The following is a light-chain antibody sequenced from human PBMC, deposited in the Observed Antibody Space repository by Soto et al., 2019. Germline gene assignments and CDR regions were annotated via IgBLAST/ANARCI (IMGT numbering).Light chain of an antibody. CDR3: QQRSNWIT. J-gene: IGKJ5*01. CDR1: QSVSSY. V-gene: IGKV3-11*01. CDR2: DAS. Sequence: EIVLTQSPATLSLSPGERVTLSCRASQSVSSYLAWYQQKPGQAPRLLMYDASNRATGIPARFSGSGSGTDFTLTISSLEPEYFAVYYCQQRSNWITFGQGTRLEIK.